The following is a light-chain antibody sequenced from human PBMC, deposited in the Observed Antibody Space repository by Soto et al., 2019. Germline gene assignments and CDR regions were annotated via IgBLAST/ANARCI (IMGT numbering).Light chain of an antibody. CDR1: QSISTN. CDR2: AAS. V-gene: IGKV3-15*01. CDR3: HQYNNLPPWT. J-gene: IGKJ1*01. Sequence: EIVMTQSPATLSVSPGERVILSCRASQSISTNLAWYQYIPGQAPRLLIYAASTRATGIPARFSGSGSGTDFTLSITSLQSEDYAVYYCHQYNNLPPWTFGQGT.